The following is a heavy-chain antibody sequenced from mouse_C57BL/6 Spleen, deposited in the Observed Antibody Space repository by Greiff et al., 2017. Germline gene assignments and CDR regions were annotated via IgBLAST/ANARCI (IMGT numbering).Heavy chain of an antibody. CDR2: IYPGAGDT. CDR3: ACFGNYDGYYAKDY. J-gene: IGHJ4*01. Sequence: VQLQQSGPELVKPGASVKISCKASGYAFSSSWMNWVKQRPGKGLEWIGRIYPGAGDTNYNGKFKGKATLTADKSSSTAYMQLSSRTSEDSAVYFCACFGNYDGYYAKDYWGQGNSVTVSS. D-gene: IGHD2-1*01. CDR1: GYAFSSSW. V-gene: IGHV1-82*01.